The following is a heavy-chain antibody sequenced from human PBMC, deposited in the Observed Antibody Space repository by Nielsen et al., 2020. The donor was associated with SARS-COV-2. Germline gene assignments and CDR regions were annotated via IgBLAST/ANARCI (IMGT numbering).Heavy chain of an antibody. CDR2: ISSSSSYI. J-gene: IGHJ4*02. CDR3: ARDHIDYGDYVSYFDY. D-gene: IGHD4-17*01. V-gene: IGHV3-21*01. Sequence: GESLKISCAASGFTFSSYSMNWVRQAPGKGLEWVSSISSSSSYIYYADSVKGRFTISRDNAKNSLYLQMNSLRAEDTAVYYCARDHIDYGDYVSYFDYWGQGTLATVSS. CDR1: GFTFSSYS.